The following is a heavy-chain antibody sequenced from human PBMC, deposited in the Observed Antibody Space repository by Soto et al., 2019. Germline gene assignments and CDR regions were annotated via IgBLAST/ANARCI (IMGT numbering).Heavy chain of an antibody. V-gene: IGHV4-39*01. D-gene: IGHD4-17*01. J-gene: IGHJ4*02. CDR3: GGQDYGAKGYYLEN. Sequence: QLQLQESGSGLVKPSETLSLTCTVSNGSISSRSSYWGWIRQTPGKGLEWIGSIYYIGNTYYNPSLKSRVTISIGTSKTQFSLKLNSVTAADTAVYFCGGQDYGAKGYYLENWGQGTLVTGSS. CDR1: NGSISSRSSY. CDR2: IYYIGNT.